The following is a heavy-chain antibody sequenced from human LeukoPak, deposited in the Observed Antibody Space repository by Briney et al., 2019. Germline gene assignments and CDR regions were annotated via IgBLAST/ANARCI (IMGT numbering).Heavy chain of an antibody. CDR2: IIPILGIA. CDR3: ARNYDILTGRYFDI. V-gene: IGHV1-69*04. D-gene: IGHD3-9*01. Sequence: GASVKVSCKASGGTFSSYATSWVRQAPGQGLEWMGRIIPILGIANYAQKFQGRVPITADKSTSTAYMELSSLRSEDTAVYYCARNYDILTGRYFDIWGQGTMVTVSS. CDR1: GGTFSSYA. J-gene: IGHJ3*02.